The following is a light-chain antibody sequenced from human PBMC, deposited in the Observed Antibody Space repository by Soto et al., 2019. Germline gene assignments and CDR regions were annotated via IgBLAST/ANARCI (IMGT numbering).Light chain of an antibody. CDR1: QTISIF. J-gene: IGKJ1*01. CDR2: AAS. CDR3: HQTDSIPET. Sequence: DILMTQSPSSLSASVGDRVTITCRASQTISIFFNWYQQKPGKAPELLIYAASRLQSGVPSRFSGSGSGTDFTLTISSLQPEDFATYYCHQTDSIPETFGQGTKVEIK. V-gene: IGKV1-39*01.